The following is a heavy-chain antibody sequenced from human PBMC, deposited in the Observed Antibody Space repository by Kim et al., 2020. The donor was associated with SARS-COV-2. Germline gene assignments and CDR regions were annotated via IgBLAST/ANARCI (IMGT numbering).Heavy chain of an antibody. D-gene: IGHD2-15*01. V-gene: IGHV3-11*03. CDR3: ARKVGAADYFDY. CDR1: GFTFSDYY. Sequence: GGSLRLSCAASGFTFSDYYMSWIRQAPGKGLEWVSYISSSSSYTNYADSVKGRFTISRDNAKNSLYLQMNSLRAEDTAVYYCARKVGAADYFDYWGQGTLVTVSS. J-gene: IGHJ4*02. CDR2: ISSSSSYT.